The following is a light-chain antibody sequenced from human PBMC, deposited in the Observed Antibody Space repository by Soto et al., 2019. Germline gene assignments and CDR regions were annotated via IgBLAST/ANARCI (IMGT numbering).Light chain of an antibody. J-gene: IGKJ5*01. CDR3: QQSYSSIT. Sequence: EIELTHSPGTLSLSPWEIATLSCRASQSVSGSYLAWYQQNPGQAPRLLIDGASSRATGIPDRFSGGGSGTDFTLTISSLQPEDFATYYCQQSYSSITFGQATRLEIK. CDR1: QSVSGSY. CDR2: GAS. V-gene: IGKV3-20*01.